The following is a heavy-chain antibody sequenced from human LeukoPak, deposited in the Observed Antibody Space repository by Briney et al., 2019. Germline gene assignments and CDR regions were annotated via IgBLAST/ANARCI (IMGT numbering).Heavy chain of an antibody. D-gene: IGHD2-15*01. Sequence: GGSLRLSCAAPGFTFSTYAMSWVRQAPGKGLEWVSTISTTGGNTYYADSVKGRFTISRDNSKNTQFLQMNSLRGEDTAVYYCLGYCSGGSCYSGAHWGQGTLVTVYS. CDR1: GFTFSTYA. J-gene: IGHJ4*02. CDR2: ISTTGGNT. V-gene: IGHV3-23*01. CDR3: LGYCSGGSCYSGAH.